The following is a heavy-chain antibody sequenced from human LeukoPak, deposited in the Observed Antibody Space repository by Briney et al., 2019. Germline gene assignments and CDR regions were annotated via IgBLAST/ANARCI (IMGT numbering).Heavy chain of an antibody. CDR2: IDPSDSYT. CDR1: GYSFTVSW. Sequence: GESLKISCKTSGYSFTVSWITWVRQMPGKGLEWMARIDPSDSYTDYSPSFQGHVTISSDNSISTAFLQWSSLKASDSAMYYCARGGGLTTGLDPWGQGTLVTVSS. J-gene: IGHJ5*02. V-gene: IGHV5-10-1*01. CDR3: ARGGGLTTGLDP. D-gene: IGHD3/OR15-3a*01.